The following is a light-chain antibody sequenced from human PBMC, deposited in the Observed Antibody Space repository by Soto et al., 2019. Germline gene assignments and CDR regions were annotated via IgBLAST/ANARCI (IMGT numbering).Light chain of an antibody. CDR1: QSISSY. CDR3: QQSYITPWT. J-gene: IGKJ1*01. Sequence: DIQMTQSPPSLSASVGDRVTITCRASQSISSYLNWYQQKPGKAPKLLIYAASSLQSGVPSRFSGSGSGTDFTLTISSLQPEEFATYYCQQSYITPWTFGQGTKVEIK. V-gene: IGKV1-39*01. CDR2: AAS.